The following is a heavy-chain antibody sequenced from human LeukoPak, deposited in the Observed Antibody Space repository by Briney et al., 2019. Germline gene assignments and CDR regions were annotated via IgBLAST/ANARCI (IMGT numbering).Heavy chain of an antibody. J-gene: IGHJ4*02. D-gene: IGHD6-6*01. CDR1: GFTFSTYA. CDR2: ISYDGSNK. CDR3: ARAWGPYSSSWNY. Sequence: PGRSLRLSRAASGFTFSTYAMHWVRQAPGKGLEWVAVISYDGSNKYYADSVKGRFTISRDNSKTTLYLQMNSLRAEDTAVYYCARAWGPYSSSWNYWGQGTLVTVSS. V-gene: IGHV3-30-3*01.